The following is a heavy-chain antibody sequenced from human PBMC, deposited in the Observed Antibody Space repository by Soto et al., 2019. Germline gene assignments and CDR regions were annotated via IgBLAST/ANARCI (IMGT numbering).Heavy chain of an antibody. CDR1: GGSISSYY. CDR3: ARADGYSSSWYYYYYYMDV. Sequence: QVQLQESGPGLVKPSETLSLTCTVSGGSISSYYWSWIRQPPGKGLEWIGYIYYSGSTNYNPSLKGRVIISVDTSKNQFSLKLSSVTAADTAVYYCARADGYSSSWYYYYYYMDVWGKGTTVTVSS. J-gene: IGHJ6*03. D-gene: IGHD6-13*01. CDR2: IYYSGST. V-gene: IGHV4-59*08.